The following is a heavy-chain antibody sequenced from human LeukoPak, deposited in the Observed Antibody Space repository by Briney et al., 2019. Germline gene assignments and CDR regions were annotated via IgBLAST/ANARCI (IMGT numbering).Heavy chain of an antibody. CDR2: IYYSGST. Sequence: PSQTLSLTCTVSGGSISSGSHYWGWIRQPPGKGLEWIGSIYYSGSTYYNPSLKSRVTISVDTSKNQFSLKLSSVTAADTAVYYCARRWYDILTGYYSLDYWGQGTLVTVSS. CDR3: ARRWYDILTGYYSLDY. V-gene: IGHV4-39*01. J-gene: IGHJ4*02. CDR1: GGSISSGSHY. D-gene: IGHD3-9*01.